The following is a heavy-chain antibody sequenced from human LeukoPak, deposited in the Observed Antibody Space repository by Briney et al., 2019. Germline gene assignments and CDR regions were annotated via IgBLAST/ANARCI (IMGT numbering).Heavy chain of an antibody. V-gene: IGHV3-7*01. D-gene: IGHD5-12*01. J-gene: IGHJ4*02. CDR3: ARVEASGYDYGAFDY. CDR1: GFTFNRYW. Sequence: GGSLRLSCAASGFTFNRYWMSWVRQAPGKELQWVANIKQDGSAKYYVDSVKGRFTISRDNAKNSLYLQMNSLRAEDTAVYYCARVEASGYDYGAFDYWGQGTLVTVSS. CDR2: IKQDGSAK.